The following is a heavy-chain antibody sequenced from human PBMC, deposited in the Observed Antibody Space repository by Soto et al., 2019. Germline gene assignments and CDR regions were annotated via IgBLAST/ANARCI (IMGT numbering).Heavy chain of an antibody. V-gene: IGHV1-69*13. CDR3: ARGSEQWLDTPVGYYFDY. J-gene: IGHJ4*02. CDR2: IIPIFGTA. CDR1: GGTFSSYA. Sequence: ASVKVSCKASGGTFSSYAISWVRQAPGQGLEWMGGIIPIFGTANYAQKFQGRVTITADESTSTAYMELSSLRSEDTAVYYCARGSEQWLDTPVGYYFDYWGQGTLVTVSS. D-gene: IGHD6-19*01.